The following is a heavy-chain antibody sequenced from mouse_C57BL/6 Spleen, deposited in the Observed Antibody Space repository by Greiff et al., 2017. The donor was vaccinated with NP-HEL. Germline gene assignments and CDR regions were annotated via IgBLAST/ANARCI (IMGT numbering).Heavy chain of an antibody. CDR3: VRHEGYDYSWFAY. CDR1: GFSFNTYA. V-gene: IGHV10-1*01. J-gene: IGHJ3*01. Sequence: EVKVVESGGGLVQPKGSLKLSCAASGFSFNTYAMNWVRQAPGKGLEWVARIRSKSNNYATYYADSVKDRFTISRDDSESMLYLQMNNLKTEDTAMYYCVRHEGYDYSWFAYWGQGTLVTVSA. D-gene: IGHD2-4*01. CDR2: IRSKSNNYAT.